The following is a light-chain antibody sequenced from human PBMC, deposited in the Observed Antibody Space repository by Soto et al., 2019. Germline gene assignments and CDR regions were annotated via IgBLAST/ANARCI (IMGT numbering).Light chain of an antibody. CDR2: HAS. V-gene: IGKV1-5*01. CDR1: HSLSNW. Sequence: MQLTQFPSTLCVSVGDRVTITCLARHSLSNWLAWYKQKPGTAPKLLIXHASTLESGVPSRFSGSVSGTEFTLTIRSLQPYEFATYYCQQYNSYSFGQGTKVDIK. CDR3: QQYNSYS. J-gene: IGKJ1*01.